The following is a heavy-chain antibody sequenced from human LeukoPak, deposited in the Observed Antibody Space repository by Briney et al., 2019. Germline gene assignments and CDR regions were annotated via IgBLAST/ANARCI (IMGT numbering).Heavy chain of an antibody. J-gene: IGHJ3*01. Sequence: GGSLRLSCAASGFTFSSYGMHWVRQAPGKGLEWVAFIRYDGSNKYYADSVKGRFTISRDNSKNTLYLQMNSLRAEDTAVYYCAKDLSSYCSTTSCSFDAFDVWGQGTMVTVSS. CDR1: GFTFSSYG. V-gene: IGHV3-30*02. CDR3: AKDLSSYCSTTSCSFDAFDV. CDR2: IRYDGSNK. D-gene: IGHD2-2*01.